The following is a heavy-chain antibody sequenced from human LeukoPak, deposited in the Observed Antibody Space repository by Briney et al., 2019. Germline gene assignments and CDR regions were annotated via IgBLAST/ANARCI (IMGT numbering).Heavy chain of an antibody. CDR2: IYPGDSDT. D-gene: IGHD2-2*01. V-gene: IGHV5-51*01. J-gene: IGHJ3*01. CDR1: GYSFTSYW. Sequence: GESLKISCKGSGYSFTSYWIGWVRQMPGKGLEWMGIIYPGDSDTRYSPSFQGQVTISADKSISTAYLQWSSLKASDTAMYYCARQLYCGGTSCYEAVDSLDFWGQGTMVTVSS. CDR3: ARQLYCGGTSCYEAVDSLDF.